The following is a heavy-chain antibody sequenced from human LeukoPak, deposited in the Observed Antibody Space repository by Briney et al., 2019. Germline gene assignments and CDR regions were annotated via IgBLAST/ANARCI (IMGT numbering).Heavy chain of an antibody. CDR2: IYHSGST. J-gene: IGHJ4*02. D-gene: IGHD2-2*01. Sequence: SETLSLTCTVSGYSISSGYYWGWIRQPPGKGLEWIGSIYHSGSTYYNPSLKSRVTISVDTSKNQFSLKLSSVTAADTAVYYCARAQSPLVPAALSWGQGTLVTVSS. V-gene: IGHV4-38-2*02. CDR3: ARAQSPLVPAALS. CDR1: GYSISSGYY.